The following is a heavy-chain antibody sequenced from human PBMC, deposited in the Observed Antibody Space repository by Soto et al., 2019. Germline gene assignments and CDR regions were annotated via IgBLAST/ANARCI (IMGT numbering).Heavy chain of an antibody. V-gene: IGHV1-2*02. CDR2: INPNSGDT. CDR3: ARSLSTIGGRPDS. D-gene: IGHD6-6*01. J-gene: IGHJ4*02. Sequence: ASVKVSCKVSGYPFTTYYIHWVRQAPGQGLEWMGWINPNSGDTKYAQKFQGRVTMTRDTSTRTAYMEVSRLTSDDTAVYYCARSLSTIGGRPDSWGQGTLVTVSS. CDR1: GYPFTTYY.